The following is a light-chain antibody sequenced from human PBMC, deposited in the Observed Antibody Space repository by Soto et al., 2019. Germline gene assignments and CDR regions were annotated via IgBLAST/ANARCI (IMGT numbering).Light chain of an antibody. CDR2: KAS. V-gene: IGKV1-5*03. J-gene: IGKJ4*01. CDR1: QSISSW. CDR3: QQYETYPLT. Sequence: DIQMTQSPSTLSASVGDRVTITCRASQSISSWLAWYQQKPGKAPKLLIYKASSLESGVPSRFGGGGYKTEFTLTISSLQPDDFATYYCQQYETYPLTFGGGTKVEIK.